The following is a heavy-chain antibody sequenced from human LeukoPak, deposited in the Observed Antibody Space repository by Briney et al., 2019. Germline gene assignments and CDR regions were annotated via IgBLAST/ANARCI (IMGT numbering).Heavy chain of an antibody. CDR2: INPSGGST. J-gene: IGHJ4*02. CDR1: DYTFTNDG. Sequence: ASVKVSCTASDYTFTNDGISWVRQAPGQGLEWMGIINPSGGSTSYAQKFQGRVTMTRDTSTSTVYMELSSLRSEDTAVYYCATGYGDSPFDYWGQGTLVTVSS. V-gene: IGHV1-46*01. D-gene: IGHD4-17*01. CDR3: ATGYGDSPFDY.